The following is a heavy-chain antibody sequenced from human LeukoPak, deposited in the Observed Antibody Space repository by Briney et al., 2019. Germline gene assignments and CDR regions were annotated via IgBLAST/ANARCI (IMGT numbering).Heavy chain of an antibody. J-gene: IGHJ4*02. V-gene: IGHV1-18*01. CDR3: ARNLVVMYYFDY. CDR1: GHTFTSYG. CDR2: ISAYNGNT. D-gene: IGHD2-15*01. Sequence: ASVKVSCKASGHTFTSYGISWVRQAPGQGLEWMGWISAYNGNTNYAQKLQGRVTMTTDTSTSTAYMELRSLRSDDTAVYYCARNLVVMYYFDYWGQGTLVTVSS.